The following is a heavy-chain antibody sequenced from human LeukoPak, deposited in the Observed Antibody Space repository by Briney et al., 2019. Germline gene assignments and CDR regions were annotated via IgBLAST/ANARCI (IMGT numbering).Heavy chain of an antibody. J-gene: IGHJ4*02. V-gene: IGHV3-7*03. CDR1: RFTFSTYW. CDR3: ARARGASGWYFDY. D-gene: IGHD6-19*01. CDR2: IKQDGSER. Sequence: PGGSLRLSCAAFRFTFSTYWMTWVRQAPGKGLEWVANIKQDGSERYYVDSVKGRFTISRDNAKNLLYLQMNSLRAEDTAVYYCARARGASGWYFDYWGQGTLVTVSS.